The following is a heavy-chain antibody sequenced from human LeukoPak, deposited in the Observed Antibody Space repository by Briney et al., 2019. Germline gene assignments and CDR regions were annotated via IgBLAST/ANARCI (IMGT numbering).Heavy chain of an antibody. Sequence: PSETLSLTCAVYGGSFSGYYWSWIRQPPGKGLEWIGEINHSGSTNYNPSLKSRVTISVDTSKNQFSLKLSSVTAADTAVYYCADGYGSGSYYDYWGQGTLVTVSS. J-gene: IGHJ4*02. CDR3: ADGYGSGSYYDY. D-gene: IGHD3-10*01. CDR2: INHSGST. CDR1: GGSFSGYY. V-gene: IGHV4-34*01.